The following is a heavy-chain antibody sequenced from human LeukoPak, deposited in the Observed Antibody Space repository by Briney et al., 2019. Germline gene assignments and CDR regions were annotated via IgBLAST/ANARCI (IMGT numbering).Heavy chain of an antibody. CDR1: GFSFDDYG. J-gene: IGHJ4*02. V-gene: IGHV3-20*04. CDR3: ARDERLSSVWYYFDY. Sequence: PGGSLRLSCAAPGFSFDDYGMSWVRQAPGKGLEWVSGFNWNGGSTGYAHSVKGRFTISRDNAKNSLYLQMNSLRAEDTALYYCARDERLSSVWYYFDYWGQGTLVTVSS. D-gene: IGHD6-19*01. CDR2: FNWNGGST.